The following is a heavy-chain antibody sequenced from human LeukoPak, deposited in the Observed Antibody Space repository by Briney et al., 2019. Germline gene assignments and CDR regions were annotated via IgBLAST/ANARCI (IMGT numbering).Heavy chain of an antibody. CDR2: INHSGST. V-gene: IGHV4-34*01. CDR3: ARLYPTYYYDSSVDY. CDR1: GGSFSGYY. Sequence: PSQTLSLTRAVYGGSFSGYYWSWIRQPPGKGLEWIGEINHSGSTNYNPSLKSRVTISVDTSKNQFSLKLSSVTAADTAVYYCARLYPTYYYDSSVDYWGQGTLVTVSS. D-gene: IGHD3-22*01. J-gene: IGHJ4*02.